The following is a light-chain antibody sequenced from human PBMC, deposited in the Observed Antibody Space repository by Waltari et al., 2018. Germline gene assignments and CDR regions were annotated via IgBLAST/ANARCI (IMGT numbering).Light chain of an antibody. CDR2: DTN. J-gene: IGLJ3*02. V-gene: IGLV1-44*01. Sequence: QSVLTQPPSASGTAGQRVTLSCSGSRSNIGSNSVNWYLQVPGTAPTLLVFDTNQRPYGVPDRFAGSKSGTSAYLAISGLQSDDEADYYCAVWDDSLSGVMFGGGTKLTVL. CDR1: RSNIGSNS. CDR3: AVWDDSLSGVM.